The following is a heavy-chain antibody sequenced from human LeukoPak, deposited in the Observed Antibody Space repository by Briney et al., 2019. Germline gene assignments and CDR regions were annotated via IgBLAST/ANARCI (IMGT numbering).Heavy chain of an antibody. D-gene: IGHD4-23*01. CDR3: ARGPVAGNSLGYFDY. V-gene: IGHV4-59*12. CDR1: GFSISSYY. Sequence: SETLSLTCTVSGFSISSYYWSWIRQPPGKGLEWIGEIYHTGNTNYNPSLKSRVTISPDKSKNQLSLKLSSVTAADTAVYYCARGPVAGNSLGYFDYWGQGTLVTVSS. CDR2: IYHTGNT. J-gene: IGHJ4*02.